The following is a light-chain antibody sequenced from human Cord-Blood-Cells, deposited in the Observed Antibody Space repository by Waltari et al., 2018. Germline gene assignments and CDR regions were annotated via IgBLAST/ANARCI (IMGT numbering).Light chain of an antibody. CDR2: AAS. CDR3: QQYYSYPYT. J-gene: IGKJ2*01. CDR1: QGISSY. Sequence: AIRMTQSPSSLSASTGDRVTITCRASQGISSYLAWYQQIPGKAPKLLIYAASTLQSGVPSRCIGSRSGTDFTLTIICLQSEDFATYYCQQYYSYPYTFCQGTKLEIK. V-gene: IGKV1-8*01.